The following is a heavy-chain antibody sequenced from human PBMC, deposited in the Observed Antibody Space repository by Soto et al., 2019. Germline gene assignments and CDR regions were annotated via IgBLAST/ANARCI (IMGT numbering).Heavy chain of an antibody. J-gene: IGHJ6*02. CDR2: INHSGST. D-gene: IGHD3-3*01. CDR1: GGSFSGYY. Sequence: SETLSLTCAVYGGSFSGYYWSWIRQPPGKGLEWIGEINHSGSTNYNPSLKSRVTISVDTSKNQFSLKLSSVTAADTAVYYCARSFWSGSVYYYYYGMDVWGQGTTVTVSS. V-gene: IGHV4-34*01. CDR3: ARSFWSGSVYYYYYGMDV.